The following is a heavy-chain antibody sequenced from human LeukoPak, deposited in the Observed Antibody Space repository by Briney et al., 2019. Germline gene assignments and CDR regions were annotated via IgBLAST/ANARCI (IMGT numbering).Heavy chain of an antibody. CDR2: IQYDGSEK. V-gene: IGHV3-30*02. J-gene: IGHJ3*02. CDR1: GSTFSTCG. D-gene: IGHD3-22*01. CDR3: ARARRTMIVVVIGAFDI. Sequence: HPGGSLRLSCAASGSTFSTCGMHWVRQAPGKGLEWVAFIQYDGSEKVYADSVEGRFTISRDNAKNSLYLQMNSLRAEDTAVYYCARARRTMIVVVIGAFDIWGQGTMVTVSS.